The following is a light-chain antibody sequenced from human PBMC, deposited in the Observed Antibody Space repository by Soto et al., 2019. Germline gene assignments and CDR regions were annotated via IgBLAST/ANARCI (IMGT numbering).Light chain of an antibody. CDR3: YSTDSNGMSWV. J-gene: IGLJ3*02. CDR1: ALSRKF. CDR2: EDR. V-gene: IGLV3-10*01. Sequence: SYELTQPPSVSVSPGQTATITCSGDALSRKFVFWYQQKSGQAPVLVIYEDRKRPSGIPERFSASTSGTVSTLIITGAQVEDEADYYCYSTDSNGMSWVFGGGTQLTVL.